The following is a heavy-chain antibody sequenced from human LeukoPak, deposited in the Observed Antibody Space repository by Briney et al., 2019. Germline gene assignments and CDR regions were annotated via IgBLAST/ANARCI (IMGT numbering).Heavy chain of an antibody. CDR3: ARAFVRYFDWQPIDY. D-gene: IGHD3-9*01. Sequence: PGGSLGLSCAASGFTFSSYSMNWVRQAPGKGLEWVSYISSSSSTIYYADSVKGRFTISRDNAKNSLYLQMNSLRAEDTAVYYCARAFVRYFDWQPIDYWGQGTLVTVSS. CDR2: ISSSSSTI. J-gene: IGHJ4*02. V-gene: IGHV3-48*01. CDR1: GFTFSSYS.